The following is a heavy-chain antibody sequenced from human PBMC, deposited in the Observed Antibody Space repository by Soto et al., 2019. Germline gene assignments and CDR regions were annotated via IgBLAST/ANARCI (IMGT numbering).Heavy chain of an antibody. CDR3: ARGKNNYYYDRSGYLDY. Sequence: QVQLVESGGGVVQPGRSLRLSCAASGFTFSSYAMHWVRQAPGKGLEWVAVISYDGSNKYYADSVKGRFTISRDNSKNTLYLQMNSLRAEDTAVYYCARGKNNYYYDRSGYLDYWGQGTLVTVSS. CDR2: ISYDGSNK. J-gene: IGHJ4*02. CDR1: GFTFSSYA. D-gene: IGHD3-22*01. V-gene: IGHV3-30-3*01.